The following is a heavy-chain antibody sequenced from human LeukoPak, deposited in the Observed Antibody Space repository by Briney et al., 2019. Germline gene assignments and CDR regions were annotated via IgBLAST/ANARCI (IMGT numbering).Heavy chain of an antibody. V-gene: IGHV1-2*02. Sequence: APVKVSCKASGYTFTGYYMHWVRQAPGQGLEWMGWINPNSGGTNYAQKFQGRVTMTRDTSISTAYMELSRLRSDDTAVYYCARDLPGFTIYDYVWGSYRPFDYWGQGTLVTVSS. J-gene: IGHJ4*02. CDR3: ARDLPGFTIYDYVWGSYRPFDY. CDR2: INPNSGGT. CDR1: GYTFTGYY. D-gene: IGHD3-16*02.